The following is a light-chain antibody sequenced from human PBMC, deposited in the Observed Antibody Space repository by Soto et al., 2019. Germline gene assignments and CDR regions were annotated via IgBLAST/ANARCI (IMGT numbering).Light chain of an antibody. CDR2: AAS. Sequence: DIQMTQSPASLSASVGDRVTISCRSGQNVGDWLAWYQQTPGKAPKLLIYAASRLQTGVPSRFSGGGSGPEFTLTISSLQPEDFATYYCQQSKTFPLTFGGGTKVEIK. J-gene: IGKJ4*01. V-gene: IGKV1-12*01. CDR1: QNVGDW. CDR3: QQSKTFPLT.